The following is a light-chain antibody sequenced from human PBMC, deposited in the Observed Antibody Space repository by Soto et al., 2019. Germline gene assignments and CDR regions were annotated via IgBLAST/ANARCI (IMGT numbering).Light chain of an antibody. CDR1: QGVSSSY. Sequence: EIVLTQSPGTLSLSPGERATLSCRASQGVSSSYLAWYQQKPGQPPRLLIYGASSMATGIPDRFSGSGSGKAFTLTITRLEREDFAVYYCQHYRTSFGGGTKVEIK. V-gene: IGKV3-20*01. CDR2: GAS. CDR3: QHYRTS. J-gene: IGKJ4*01.